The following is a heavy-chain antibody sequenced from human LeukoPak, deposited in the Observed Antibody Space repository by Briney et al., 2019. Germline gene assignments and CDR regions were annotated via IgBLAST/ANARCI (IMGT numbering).Heavy chain of an antibody. D-gene: IGHD2-2*01. Sequence: PGGSLRLSCAASGFTFSSYAMSWVRQAPGKGLEWVSAISGSGGSTYYADSVKGRFTISRDNSKNTLYLQMNSLRAEDTAVYYCAKDHRRNQLLCTQDYWGQGTLVTVSS. CDR3: AKDHRRNQLLCTQDY. CDR1: GFTFSSYA. V-gene: IGHV3-23*01. J-gene: IGHJ4*02. CDR2: ISGSGGST.